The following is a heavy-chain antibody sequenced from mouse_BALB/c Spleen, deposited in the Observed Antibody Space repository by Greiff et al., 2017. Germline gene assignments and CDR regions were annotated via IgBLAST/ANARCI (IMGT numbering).Heavy chain of an antibody. CDR1: GYTFTSYW. Sequence: QVQLQQPGAELVKPGASVKLSCKASGYTFTSYWMHWVKQRPGQGLEWIGEINPSNGRTNYNEKFKSKTTLTVDKSSSTAYMQLSSLTSEDSAVYYCVYDGYYYWGQGTTLTVSS. V-gene: IGHV1S81*02. D-gene: IGHD2-3*01. CDR3: VYDGYYY. J-gene: IGHJ2*01. CDR2: INPSNGRT.